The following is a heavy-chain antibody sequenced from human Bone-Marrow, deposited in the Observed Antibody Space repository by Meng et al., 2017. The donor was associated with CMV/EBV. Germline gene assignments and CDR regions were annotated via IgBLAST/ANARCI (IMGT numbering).Heavy chain of an antibody. Sequence: ASVKVSCKASGYTFTGYYMHWVRQAPGQGLEWMGWINPNSGGTNYAQKFQGRVTMTRDTSISTAYMELSSLRSDDTAVYYCARSLFIVVVPAGWFDPWGQGTLVTVSS. CDR1: GYTFTGYY. CDR3: ARSLFIVVVPAGWFDP. J-gene: IGHJ5*02. CDR2: INPNSGGT. V-gene: IGHV1-2*02. D-gene: IGHD2-2*01.